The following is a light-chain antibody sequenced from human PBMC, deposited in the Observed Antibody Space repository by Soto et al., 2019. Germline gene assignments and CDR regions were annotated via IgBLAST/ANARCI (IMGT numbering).Light chain of an antibody. V-gene: IGKV3-15*01. Sequence: EIVMTQSPATLSVSPGERATLSCRASQSVSSNLAWYQQKPGQAPRLLIYGASTRATGIPARFSGSGSGTEFTFTISSLQSEDIAVYYCQQYNNWPPMYTFGQGTKLEIK. CDR2: GAS. J-gene: IGKJ2*01. CDR3: QQYNNWPPMYT. CDR1: QSVSSN.